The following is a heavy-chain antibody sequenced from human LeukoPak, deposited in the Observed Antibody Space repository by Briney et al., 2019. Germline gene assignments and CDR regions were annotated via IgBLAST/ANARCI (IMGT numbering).Heavy chain of an antibody. V-gene: IGHV3-23*01. CDR3: AKDPGPNWGSDWFDP. CDR1: GFTFSSYA. Sequence: GGSLRLSCAASGFTFSSYAISWVRQDPGKGLEWVSAISSSGRQTYYADFAKGRFTISRDNAKNTGYMQMNSLRAEDTALYYCAKDPGPNWGSDWFDPWGQGTLVTVSS. D-gene: IGHD7-27*01. J-gene: IGHJ5*02. CDR2: ISSSGRQT.